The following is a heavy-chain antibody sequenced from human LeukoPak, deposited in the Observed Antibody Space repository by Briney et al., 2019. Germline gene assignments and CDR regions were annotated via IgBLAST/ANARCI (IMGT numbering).Heavy chain of an antibody. D-gene: IGHD2-2*01. CDR1: GGTFSIYA. V-gene: IGHV1-69*05. CDR2: ISPIFGPP. J-gene: IGHJ4*02. Sequence: AXVKVSCKASGGTFSIYAMNWVRQAPGQGLEWMGRISPIFGPPTYAQEFQGRITIITDQSTNMAYMELSSLRSEDTAVYYCAREVQPHCSTTSCSGNYWGQGTLVTVSS. CDR3: AREVQPHCSTTSCSGNY.